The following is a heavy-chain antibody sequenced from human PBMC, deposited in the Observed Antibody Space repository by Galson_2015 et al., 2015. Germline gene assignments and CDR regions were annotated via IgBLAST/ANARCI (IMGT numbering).Heavy chain of an antibody. Sequence: SLRLSCAASGFTFGDYAMSWFRQAPGKGLEWVGFIRSKAYGGTTEYAASVKGRSTISRDDSKSIAYLQMNSLKTEDTAVYYCTRDSYDILTGYRGYYYYGMDVWGQGTTVTVSS. CDR1: GFTFGDYA. J-gene: IGHJ6*02. V-gene: IGHV3-49*03. D-gene: IGHD3-9*01. CDR2: IRSKAYGGTT. CDR3: TRDSYDILTGYRGYYYYGMDV.